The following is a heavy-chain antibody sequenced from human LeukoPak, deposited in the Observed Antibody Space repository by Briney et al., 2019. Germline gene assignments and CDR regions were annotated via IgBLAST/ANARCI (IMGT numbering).Heavy chain of an antibody. V-gene: IGHV3-48*04. Sequence: GGSLRLSCAASGFTFSSYSMNWVRQAPGKGLEWVSYISSSGSTIYYADSVKGRFTISRDNAKNSLYLQMNSLRAEDTALYYCAKDIAAAGTGWYFDLWGRGTLVTVSS. CDR1: GFTFSSYS. J-gene: IGHJ2*01. D-gene: IGHD6-13*01. CDR3: AKDIAAAGTGWYFDL. CDR2: ISSSGSTI.